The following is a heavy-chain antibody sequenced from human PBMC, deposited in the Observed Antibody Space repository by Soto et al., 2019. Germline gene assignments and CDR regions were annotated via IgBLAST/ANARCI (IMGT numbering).Heavy chain of an antibody. D-gene: IGHD3-22*01. V-gene: IGHV3-33*01. J-gene: IGHJ4*02. CDR3: DRDQTDSGGYSDY. CDR2: IWNDGSNE. Sequence: XGSRRLSCEAAGFNLSSYDIHWVRQAPGKGLEWVATIWNDGSNEYYADSVKGRFTISRDNSKNTVYLQVSKLRAEDTAVYFCDRDQTDSGGYSDYWGQGSLVTVSS. CDR1: GFNLSSYD.